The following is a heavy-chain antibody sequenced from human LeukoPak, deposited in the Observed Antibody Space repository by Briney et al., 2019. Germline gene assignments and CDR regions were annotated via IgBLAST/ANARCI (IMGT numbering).Heavy chain of an antibody. V-gene: IGHV4-39*01. J-gene: IGHJ4*02. CDR2: IYYSGTT. D-gene: IGHD6-19*01. Sequence: SETLSLTCTVSGGSISSSNYYWGWIRQPPGKGLEWIGSIYYSGTTYYSSSLKSRVIISVDTSKNQFSLKLSSVTATDTAVYYCARFVVGQWLINYWGQEALVTVSS. CDR3: ARFVVGQWLINY. CDR1: GGSISSSNYY.